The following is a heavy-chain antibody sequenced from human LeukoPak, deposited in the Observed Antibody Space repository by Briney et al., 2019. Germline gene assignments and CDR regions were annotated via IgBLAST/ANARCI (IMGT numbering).Heavy chain of an antibody. CDR3: ARGTMTTVSYYFDY. Sequence: TETLSLTCAVYGGSFSGYYWSWICQPPGKGLEWIGEINHSGSTNYNPSLKSRVTISVDTSKNQFSLKLSSVTAADTAVYYCARGTMTTVSYYFDYWGRGNMVTVSS. D-gene: IGHD4-17*01. CDR2: INHSGST. J-gene: IGHJ4*02. V-gene: IGHV4-34*01. CDR1: GGSFSGYY.